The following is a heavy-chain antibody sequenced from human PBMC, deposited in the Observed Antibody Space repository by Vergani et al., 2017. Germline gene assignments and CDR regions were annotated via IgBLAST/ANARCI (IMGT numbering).Heavy chain of an antibody. Sequence: EVQLLESGGGLVQPGGSLRLSCAASGFTFSSYAMSWVRQAPGKGLEWVSAISGSGGSTYYADSVKGRFTISRDNSKNTLYLQMNSLRAEDTAVYYCAKEYVAGYDYYYYMDVWGKGTTVTVSS. D-gene: IGHD6-19*01. CDR3: AKEYVAGYDYYYYMDV. CDR1: GFTFSSYA. CDR2: ISGSGGST. V-gene: IGHV3-23*01. J-gene: IGHJ6*03.